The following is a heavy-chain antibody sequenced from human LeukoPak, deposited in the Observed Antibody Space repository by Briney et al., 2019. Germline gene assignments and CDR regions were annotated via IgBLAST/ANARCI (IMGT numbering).Heavy chain of an antibody. J-gene: IGHJ4*02. V-gene: IGHV4-59*04. CDR3: ARQTGSGLFTLP. CDR1: GGSFSDYY. CDR2: IYYTGNT. Sequence: SETLSLNCTVYGGSFSDYYWSWIRQPPGKGLEWIGSIYYTGNTYYNASLKSRVTISIDTSNNQISLRLISVTATDTAMYYCARQTGSGLFTLPGGQGTLVTVSS. D-gene: IGHD3/OR15-3a*01.